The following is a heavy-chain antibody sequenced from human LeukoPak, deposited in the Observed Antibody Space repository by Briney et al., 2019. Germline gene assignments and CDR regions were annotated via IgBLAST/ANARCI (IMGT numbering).Heavy chain of an antibody. D-gene: IGHD3-22*01. J-gene: IGHJ4*02. CDR1: GFTFGDYI. V-gene: IGHV3-49*03. CDR2: IRSKSSGGTT. Sequence: GGSLRLSCTASGFTFGDYIMSWFRQAPGKGLESVGFIRSKSSGGTTEYAASVKGRFTISRDDSKSIAYLQMNSLKTEDTAVYYCTRGSPRFYYYDSSGAPYFDYWGQGTLVTVSS. CDR3: TRGSPRFYYYDSSGAPYFDY.